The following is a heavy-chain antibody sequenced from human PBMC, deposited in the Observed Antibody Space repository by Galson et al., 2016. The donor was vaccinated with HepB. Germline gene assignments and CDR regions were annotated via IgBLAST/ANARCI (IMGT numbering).Heavy chain of an antibody. CDR3: ARFWHTTKKFDP. V-gene: IGHV3-7*01. Sequence: SLRLSCAASGFTFSGFWMSWVRQAPGKGLELVANIKLDGREKYYVDSVKGRFTISRDNAKNSVYLQMNRLRAEDTAVCYCARFWHTTKKFDPWGQGTLVTVSS. J-gene: IGHJ5*02. D-gene: IGHD1-14*01. CDR2: IKLDGREK. CDR1: GFTFSGFW.